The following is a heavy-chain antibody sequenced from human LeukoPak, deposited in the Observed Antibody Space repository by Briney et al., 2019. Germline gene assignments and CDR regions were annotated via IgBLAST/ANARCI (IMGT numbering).Heavy chain of an antibody. Sequence: AETLSLTCAVSGVPFSGYFRSWIRQSSGKGLEWVGEIHNSGTTIYNLSLKKRLSISEDTYKNQFYLNLISMTAADTTVYYCAGRYYYNLGSFPFDFWGQGTLVTVSS. CDR2: IHNSGTT. V-gene: IGHV4-34*01. CDR3: AGRYYYNLGSFPFDF. CDR1: GVPFSGYF. D-gene: IGHD1-26*01. J-gene: IGHJ4*02.